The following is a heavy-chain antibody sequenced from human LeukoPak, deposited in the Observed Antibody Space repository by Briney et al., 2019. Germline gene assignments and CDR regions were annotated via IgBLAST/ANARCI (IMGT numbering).Heavy chain of an antibody. CDR1: GYTLTELS. J-gene: IGHJ4*02. CDR3: ATRVYYDSSGYYFDY. Sequence: ASVKVSCKVSGYTLTELSMHWVRQAPGKGLEWMGGFDPEGGETIYAQKFQGRVTMTEDTSTDTAYMELSSLRSEDTAVYYCATRVYYDSSGYYFDYWGQGTLVTVSS. D-gene: IGHD3-22*01. V-gene: IGHV1-24*01. CDR2: FDPEGGET.